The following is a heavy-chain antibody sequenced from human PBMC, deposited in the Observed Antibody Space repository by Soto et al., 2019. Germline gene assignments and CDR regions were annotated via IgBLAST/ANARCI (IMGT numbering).Heavy chain of an antibody. V-gene: IGHV1-46*01. CDR1: GYTFTRHY. D-gene: IGHD6-13*01. CDR3: AGDLLAAGCDALDI. Sequence: QMQLVQSGAEVKKPGASVKVSCKASGYTFTRHYIHWVRQAPGQGLEWMGIINSSGGHTYYAQKFEGRVALISDTSTSTVYMELSSLRSEDTAVYYCAGDLLAAGCDALDIWGQGTMVTVSS. J-gene: IGHJ3*02. CDR2: INSSGGHT.